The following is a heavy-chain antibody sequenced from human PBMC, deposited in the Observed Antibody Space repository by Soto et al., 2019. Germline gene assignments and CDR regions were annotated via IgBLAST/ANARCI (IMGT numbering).Heavy chain of an antibody. J-gene: IGHJ6*02. CDR3: ARDKVGYYDSSGYYRVSVPPDYYYGMDV. CDR2: IIPIFGTA. V-gene: IGHV1-69*01. Sequence: QVQLVQSGAEVKKPGSSVKVSCKASGGTFSSYAISWVRQAPGQGLEWMGGIIPIFGTANYAQKFQGRVTITADESTSTAYMELSSVRSEDTAVYYCARDKVGYYDSSGYYRVSVPPDYYYGMDVWGQGTTVNVSS. CDR1: GGTFSSYA. D-gene: IGHD3-22*01.